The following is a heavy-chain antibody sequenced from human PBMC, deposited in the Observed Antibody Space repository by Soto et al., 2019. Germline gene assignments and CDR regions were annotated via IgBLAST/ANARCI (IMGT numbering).Heavy chain of an antibody. V-gene: IGHV6-1*01. J-gene: IGHJ6*02. Sequence: TLPLTCATSGDRVSRNSAAWIWIRLSRSRGLEWLGRPYYRSKWYNDYAASVKSRITINPDKSKNQFALQRNSVPPEDTAVYSCAYSRSDYYYGMDVWGQGTTVTVSS. CDR3: AYSRSDYYYGMDV. CDR2: PYYRSKWYN. D-gene: IGHD6-6*01. CDR1: GDRVSRNSAA.